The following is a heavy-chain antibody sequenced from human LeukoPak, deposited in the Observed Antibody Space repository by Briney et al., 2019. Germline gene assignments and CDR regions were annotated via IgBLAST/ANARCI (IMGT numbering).Heavy chain of an antibody. Sequence: PGGSLRLSCAASGFTFSSYWMTWVRQAPGKGLEWVANIDEDGSEKYHVDSVKGRFFISRDNAKNSLYLYMNSLRAEDTAVYYCARASRAWNWGQGTLVTVSS. CDR2: IDEDGSEK. V-gene: IGHV3-7*04. J-gene: IGHJ4*02. D-gene: IGHD6-19*01. CDR1: GFTFSSYW. CDR3: ARASRAWN.